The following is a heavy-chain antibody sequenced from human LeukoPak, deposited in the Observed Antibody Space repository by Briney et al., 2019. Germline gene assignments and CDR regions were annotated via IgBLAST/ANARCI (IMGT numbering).Heavy chain of an antibody. Sequence: GGSLRLSCAASGFTVSSNYMSWVRQAPGKGLEWVSVIYSGGSTYYADSVKGRFTISRDNSKNTLYLQMNSLRAEDTAVYYCARVGSGRTVYFDYWGQGTLVTVSS. CDR2: IYSGGST. J-gene: IGHJ4*02. V-gene: IGHV3-53*01. CDR3: ARVGSGRTVYFDY. CDR1: GFTVSSNY. D-gene: IGHD6-19*01.